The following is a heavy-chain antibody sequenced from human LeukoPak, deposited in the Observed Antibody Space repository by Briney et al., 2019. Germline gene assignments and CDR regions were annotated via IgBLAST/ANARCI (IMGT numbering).Heavy chain of an antibody. CDR2: IYYSGST. Sequence: PSETLSLTCSVSGGSISSSSYHWAWIRQPPGKGLEWIGSIYYSGSTYYNPSLKSRVTISLDTSKNQFSLKLNSVTAADTAVYFCARDREYSYGPFDYWGQGSQVAVSP. CDR1: GGSISSSSYH. J-gene: IGHJ4*02. V-gene: IGHV4-39*07. CDR3: ARDREYSYGPFDY. D-gene: IGHD5-18*01.